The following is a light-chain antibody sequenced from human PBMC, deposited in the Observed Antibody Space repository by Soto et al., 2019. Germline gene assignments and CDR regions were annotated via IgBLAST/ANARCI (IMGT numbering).Light chain of an antibody. CDR1: RVFTGA. V-gene: IGKV1-13*02. Sequence: IQMTQSPSSLSASVGDRVTITCRASRVFTGALAWYQQKPGEPPNLLIYDASTLEIGVPSRFSGSGSGTEFTLTISSLQPDDFATYYCQQYNSYSPWTFGQGTKVDIK. CDR2: DAS. CDR3: QQYNSYSPWT. J-gene: IGKJ1*01.